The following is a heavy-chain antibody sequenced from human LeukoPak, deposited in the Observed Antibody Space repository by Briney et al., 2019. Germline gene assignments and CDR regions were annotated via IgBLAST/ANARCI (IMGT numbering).Heavy chain of an antibody. V-gene: IGHV3-53*01. D-gene: IGHD3-22*01. Sequence: PGGSLRLSCAASGFAVSSNYMSWVRQAQGKGLEWVSVIYTGGSTYYADSVKGRFTISRDNSKNTVYLQMNSLRAEDTAVYYCARERGTSGYILAFWGQGTLVTVSS. CDR3: ARERGTSGYILAF. CDR1: GFAVSSNY. CDR2: IYTGGST. J-gene: IGHJ4*02.